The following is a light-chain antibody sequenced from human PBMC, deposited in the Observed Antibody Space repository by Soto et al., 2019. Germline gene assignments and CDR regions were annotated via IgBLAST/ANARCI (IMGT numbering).Light chain of an antibody. J-gene: IGKJ4*01. V-gene: IGKV3-20*01. CDR2: ASS. CDR1: QDVDNNF. Sequence: EIVLTQSPGTLSLSPGEGATLSCRASQDVDNNFLAWYQQRPGQAPRLLIYASSRRATGIPDRFSGSRSGTDFTHTISSVGPEDIAVYFCHQYYSSITFGGGTKVEVK. CDR3: HQYYSSIT.